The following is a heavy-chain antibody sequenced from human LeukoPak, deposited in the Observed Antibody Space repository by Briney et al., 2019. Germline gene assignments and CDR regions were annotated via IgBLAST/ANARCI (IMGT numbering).Heavy chain of an antibody. V-gene: IGHV1-8*01. CDR1: GYTFTSYD. CDR2: MNPNSGNT. Sequence: ASVKVSCKASGYTFTSYDINWVRQATGQGLEWMGWMNPNSGNTGYAQKFQGRVTMTRNTSISTAYMELSSLRSEDTAVYHCARGGVAVAGTINLGYWGQGTLVTVSS. J-gene: IGHJ4*02. D-gene: IGHD6-19*01. CDR3: ARGGVAVAGTINLGY.